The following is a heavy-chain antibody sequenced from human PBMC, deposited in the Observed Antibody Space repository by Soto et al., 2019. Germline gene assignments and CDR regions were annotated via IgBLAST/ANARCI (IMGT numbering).Heavy chain of an antibody. Sequence: GGSLRLSCAASGFTFSSYAMSWVRQAPGKGLEWVSAISGSGGSTYYADSVKGRFTISRDNSKNTLYLQMNSLRAEDTAVYFCARGDYYDTSGPFSDAFDIWGQGTMVTVSS. D-gene: IGHD3-22*01. J-gene: IGHJ3*02. CDR3: ARGDYYDTSGPFSDAFDI. CDR2: ISGSGGST. CDR1: GFTFSSYA. V-gene: IGHV3-23*01.